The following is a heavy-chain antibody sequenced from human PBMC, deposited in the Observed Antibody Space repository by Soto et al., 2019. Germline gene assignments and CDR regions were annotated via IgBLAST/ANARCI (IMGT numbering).Heavy chain of an antibody. CDR2: IHHSGST. V-gene: IGHV4-4*02. J-gene: IGHJ5*02. Sequence: QVQLQESGPGLLKPSGTLSLTCDVSGGSLYSSNWWTWVRQTPGKGLEWIGEIHHSGSTNYNPSLKSRVTMTADKSKNQFFLTLASVTAADTAMYYCTRRGGGGSGVFIIDWLDPWGQGTQVTVSS. CDR1: GGSLYSSNW. D-gene: IGHD3-3*01. CDR3: TRRGGGGSGVFIIDWLDP.